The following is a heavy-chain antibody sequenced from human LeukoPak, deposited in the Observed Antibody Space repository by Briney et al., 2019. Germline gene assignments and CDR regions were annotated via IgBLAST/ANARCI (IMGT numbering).Heavy chain of an antibody. J-gene: IGHJ1*01. V-gene: IGHV4-59*01. CDR3: ARAAVTTSRYFQH. Sequence: SETLSLTCIVSGGXISNYYCSWIRQPPGKGLEWIGYIYNSGHTNYNPSLKSRVTISEDTSKNQLSLKLSSVTAADTAVYYCARAAVTTSRYFQHWGQGTLVTVSS. CDR2: IYNSGHT. D-gene: IGHD4-17*01. CDR1: GGXISNYY.